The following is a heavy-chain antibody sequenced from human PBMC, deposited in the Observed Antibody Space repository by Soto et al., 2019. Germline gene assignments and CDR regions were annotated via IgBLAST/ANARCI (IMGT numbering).Heavy chain of an antibody. Sequence: VASVKVSCKASGYTFTDHYMHWVRQAPGHGLEWMGWINPDSGATNYAQNFQGRVSVTRDTSISTAYMELSRLSSDDTAVYYCARVFYNSSPWQSMDVSGQGTTVTVYS. CDR3: ARVFYNSSPWQSMDV. D-gene: IGHD6-13*01. CDR1: GYTFTDHY. V-gene: IGHV1-2*02. J-gene: IGHJ6*02. CDR2: INPDSGAT.